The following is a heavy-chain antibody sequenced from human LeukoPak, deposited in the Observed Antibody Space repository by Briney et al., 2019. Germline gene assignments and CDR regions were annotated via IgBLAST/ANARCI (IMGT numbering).Heavy chain of an antibody. V-gene: IGHV3-53*01. D-gene: IGHD3-10*01. J-gene: IGHJ4*02. CDR2: IYSGGYT. Sequence: GGSLRLSCAASRFTFSSYSMSWVRQAPGKGLEWVSLIYSGGYTYYADSVKGRFTVSRDNSKNTLYLQMNSLRAEDTAVYYCARAVDYGSEYFDYWGQGTLVTVSS. CDR3: ARAVDYGSEYFDY. CDR1: RFTFSSYS.